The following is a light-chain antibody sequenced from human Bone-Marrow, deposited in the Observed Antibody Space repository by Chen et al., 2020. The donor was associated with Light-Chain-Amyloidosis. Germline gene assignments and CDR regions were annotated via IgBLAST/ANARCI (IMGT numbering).Light chain of an antibody. CDR2: EGS. CDR3: CSYAGSSTYV. CDR1: SSDVGSYDP. V-gene: IGLV2-23*01. Sequence: QSALTQPASGSGSPGLSITISCTGTSSDVGSYDPVSWYQQHPGKAPKLMIYEGSQRPSGVSNRFSGSKSGNTASLTISGLQAEDEADYYCCSYAGSSTYVFGTGTKVTVL. J-gene: IGLJ1*01.